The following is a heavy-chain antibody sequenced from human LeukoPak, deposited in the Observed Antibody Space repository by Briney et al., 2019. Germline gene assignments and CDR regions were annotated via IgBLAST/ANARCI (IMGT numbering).Heavy chain of an antibody. D-gene: IGHD3-10*01. Sequence: PGGSLRLSCAASGFTFSSYWMSWVRQAPGKGLEWVANIKQDGSEKYYVDSVKGRFTISRDNAKNSLYLQMNSLRAEDTAVYYCARDLKLLWFGETRVFDYWGRGTLVTVSS. V-gene: IGHV3-7*01. CDR3: ARDLKLLWFGETRVFDY. CDR1: GFTFSSYW. CDR2: IKQDGSEK. J-gene: IGHJ4*02.